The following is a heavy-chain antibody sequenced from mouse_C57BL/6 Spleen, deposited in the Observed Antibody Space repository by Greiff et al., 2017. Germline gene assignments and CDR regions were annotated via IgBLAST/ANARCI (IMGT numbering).Heavy chain of an antibody. D-gene: IGHD2-3*01. V-gene: IGHV1-50*01. CDR3: ARSYDYGYFDV. Sequence: QVQLQQPGAELVKPGASVKLSCKASGYTFTSYWMQWVKQRPGQGLEWIGEIDPSDSYTNYNQKFKDKATLTVDKSSSTAYMQLSSLTSEDSAVYYCARSYDYGYFDVWGTGTTVTVSS. CDR1: GYTFTSYW. J-gene: IGHJ1*03. CDR2: IDPSDSYT.